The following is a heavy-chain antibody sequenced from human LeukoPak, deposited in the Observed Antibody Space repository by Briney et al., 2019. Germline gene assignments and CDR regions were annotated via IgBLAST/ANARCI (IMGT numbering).Heavy chain of an antibody. J-gene: IGHJ3*02. D-gene: IGHD2-2*01. CDR1: GFTFSNYG. V-gene: IGHV3-30*02. CDR2: IRYDATIK. Sequence: GGSLRLSCAASGFTFSNYGMHWVRQAPGKGLEWVAFIRYDATIKYYADSVEGRFTMSRDNSKNTLFLQMDSLRVEDTAVYYCAKGRGYCSSTSCWQAFDIWGQGTMVTVSS. CDR3: AKGRGYCSSTSCWQAFDI.